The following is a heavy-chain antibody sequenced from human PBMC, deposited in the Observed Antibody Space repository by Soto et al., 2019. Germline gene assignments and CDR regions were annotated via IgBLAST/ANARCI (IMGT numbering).Heavy chain of an antibody. Sequence: GGSLRLSCAASGFTFSSYAMHWVRQAPGKGLEWVAVISYDGSNKYYADSVKGRFTISRDNSKNTLYLQMYSLRAEDTAVYYCARDPCFVGDCHLPYYYYGMDVWGQGTTVTVSS. CDR2: ISYDGSNK. CDR3: ARDPCFVGDCHLPYYYYGMDV. CDR1: GFTFSSYA. D-gene: IGHD2-21*02. J-gene: IGHJ6*02. V-gene: IGHV3-30-3*01.